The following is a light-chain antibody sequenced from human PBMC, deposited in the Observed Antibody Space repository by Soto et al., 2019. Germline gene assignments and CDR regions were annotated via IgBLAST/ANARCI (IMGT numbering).Light chain of an antibody. CDR1: QSVSSN. CDR3: QQYNDCPET. CDR2: DAS. J-gene: IGKJ1*01. V-gene: IGKV3-15*01. Sequence: EIEMTQSPATLSVSPGERATLSCRASQSVSSNLAWYQQRVGQAPKLLIYDASTRATGIPARFSGSGSGTEFTLTISSQQSEDFAFYYCQQYNDCPETFGQGTKVEIK.